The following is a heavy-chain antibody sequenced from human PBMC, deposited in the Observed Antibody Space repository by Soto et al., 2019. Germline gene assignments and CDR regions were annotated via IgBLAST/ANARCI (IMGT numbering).Heavy chain of an antibody. CDR2: INAGNGNT. J-gene: IGHJ4*02. Sequence: QVQLVQSGAEEKKPGASVKVSCKASGYTFTSYAMHWVSQAPGQRLEWMGWINAGNGNTKYSQKFQGRVTITMDTSASTAYMELSSLISEDTAVYYCASSPGIAVADYWGQGPLVTVSS. CDR3: ASSPGIAVADY. CDR1: GYTFTSYA. D-gene: IGHD6-19*01. V-gene: IGHV1-3*05.